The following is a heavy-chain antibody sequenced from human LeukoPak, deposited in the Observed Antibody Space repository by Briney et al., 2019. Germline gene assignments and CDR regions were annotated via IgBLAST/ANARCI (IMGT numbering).Heavy chain of an antibody. Sequence: ASVKVSCKAFGYTFTSNYMHWVRQAPGQGPEWMGVISPSGGSTTYAQKFQGRVTLTRDMSTSTAYMELRSLRSDDTAVYYCARVYHQWELFDIWGQGTMVTVSS. D-gene: IGHD1-26*01. CDR1: GYTFTSNY. J-gene: IGHJ3*02. V-gene: IGHV1-46*01. CDR2: ISPSGGST. CDR3: ARVYHQWELFDI.